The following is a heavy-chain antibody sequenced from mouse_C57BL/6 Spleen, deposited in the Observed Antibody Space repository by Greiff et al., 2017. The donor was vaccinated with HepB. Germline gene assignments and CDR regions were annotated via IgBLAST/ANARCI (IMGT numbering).Heavy chain of an antibody. CDR2: IYPGSGNT. V-gene: IGHV1-76*01. CDR3: ARTEYSLGY. J-gene: IGHJ2*01. Sequence: QVHVKQSGAELVRPGASVKLSCKASGYTFTDYYINWVKQRPGQGLEWIARIYPGSGNTYYNEKFKGKATLTAEKSSSTAYMQLSSLTSGDSAVYFCARTEYSLGYWGQGTTLTVSS. D-gene: IGHD2-10*02. CDR1: GYTFTDYY.